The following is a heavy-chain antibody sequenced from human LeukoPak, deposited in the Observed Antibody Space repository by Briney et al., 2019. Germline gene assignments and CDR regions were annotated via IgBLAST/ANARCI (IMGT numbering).Heavy chain of an antibody. V-gene: IGHV1-69*05. D-gene: IGHD3-22*01. CDR1: GGTFSSYA. Sequence: SVKVSCKASGGTFSSYAISWVRQAPGQGLEWMGRIIPIFGTANYAQKFQGRVTITTDESASTAYMELSSLRSEDTAVYYCARSWYYYDSSGYLFDYWGQGTLVTVSS. J-gene: IGHJ4*02. CDR3: ARSWYYYDSSGYLFDY. CDR2: IIPIFGTA.